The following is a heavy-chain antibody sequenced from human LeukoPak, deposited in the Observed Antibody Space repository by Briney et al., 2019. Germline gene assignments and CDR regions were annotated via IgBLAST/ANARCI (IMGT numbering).Heavy chain of an antibody. CDR1: GDSVSSNSAA. V-gene: IGHV6-1*01. CDR3: ARDGLYLTGTLGYYFDY. D-gene: IGHD1-7*01. Sequence: SQTLSLTCAISGDSVSSNSAAWHWIRQSPSRGLEWLVRIYYRSKWYNDYAVSVKSRITINPDTSKNQFSLQLNSVTPEDTAVYYCARDGLYLTGTLGYYFDYWGQGTLVTVSS. J-gene: IGHJ4*02. CDR2: IYYRSKWYN.